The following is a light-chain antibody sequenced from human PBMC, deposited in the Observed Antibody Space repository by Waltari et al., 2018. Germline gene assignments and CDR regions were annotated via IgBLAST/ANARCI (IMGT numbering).Light chain of an antibody. CDR1: GGDVGGYNY. J-gene: IGLJ3*02. Sequence: QPALTQPVSLSGSPGQSITISCTGTGGDVGGYNYVTWYQQNPANAPKLTIYDVTKRASGVSTRFSGSQSGNTASLTISGLQAEDEADYHCASYAGRSTLLFGGGTKLTVL. CDR2: DVT. V-gene: IGLV2-14*03. CDR3: ASYAGRSTLL.